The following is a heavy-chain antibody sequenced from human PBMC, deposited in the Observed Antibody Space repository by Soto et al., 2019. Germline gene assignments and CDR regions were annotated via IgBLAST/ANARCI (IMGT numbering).Heavy chain of an antibody. V-gene: IGHV1-2*02. CDR1: GYTFTAYY. CDR2: IRPNGGST. D-gene: IGHD6-13*01. Sequence: ASVKVSCKASGYTFTAYYIHWVRQAPGQEFEWMGWIRPNGGSTDFAREFQGRFTMTWDTSISTAYMDLSSLRSDDTAVYYCARGSVASAAEPTGMDVWGQGXTVTVYS. CDR3: ARGSVASAAEPTGMDV. J-gene: IGHJ6*02.